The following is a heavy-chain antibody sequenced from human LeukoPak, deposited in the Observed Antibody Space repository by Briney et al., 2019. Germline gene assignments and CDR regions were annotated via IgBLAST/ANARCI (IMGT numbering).Heavy chain of an antibody. D-gene: IGHD3-9*01. V-gene: IGHV3-30*18. CDR2: ISYDGSNA. Sequence: GRSLGLSCAASGFTFDGYGMHWVRQAPGKGLEWVALISYDGSNAYYTDSVKGRFTISRDNSKNTLYLQMNSLRVEDTAVYYCAKDYDILTGYSNGYYFDYWGQGTLVIVSS. CDR3: AKDYDILTGYSNGYYFDY. CDR1: GFTFDGYG. J-gene: IGHJ4*02.